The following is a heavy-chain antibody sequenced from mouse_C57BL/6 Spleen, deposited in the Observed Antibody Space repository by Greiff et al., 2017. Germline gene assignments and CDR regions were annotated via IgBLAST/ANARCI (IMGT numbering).Heavy chain of an antibody. Sequence: VQLQQPGAELVRPGTSVKLSCKASGYTFTSYWMHWVKQRPGQGLEWIGVIDPSDSYTNYNQKFKGKATLTVDTSSSTAYMQLSSLTSEDSAVYYCARRSNGPYYYAMDYWGQGTSVTVSS. CDR3: ARRSNGPYYYAMDY. J-gene: IGHJ4*01. V-gene: IGHV1-59*01. CDR1: GYTFTSYW. CDR2: IDPSDSYT. D-gene: IGHD2-5*01.